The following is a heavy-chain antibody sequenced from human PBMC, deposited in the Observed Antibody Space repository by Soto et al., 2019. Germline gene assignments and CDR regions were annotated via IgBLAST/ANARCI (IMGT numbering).Heavy chain of an antibody. D-gene: IGHD3-22*01. J-gene: IGHJ5*02. CDR1: GGTFSSYA. V-gene: IGHV1-69*13. CDR2: IIPIFGTA. CDR3: ARVRGYYDSSGYQRSNWFDP. Sequence: SVKVSCKASGGTFSSYAISWVRQAPGQGLEWMGGIIPIFGTANYAQKFQGRVTITADESTSTAYMELSSLRSEDTAVYYCARVRGYYDSSGYQRSNWFDPWGQVTLVTFPS.